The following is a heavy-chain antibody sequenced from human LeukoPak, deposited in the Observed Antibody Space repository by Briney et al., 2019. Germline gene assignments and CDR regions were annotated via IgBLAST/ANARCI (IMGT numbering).Heavy chain of an antibody. CDR2: TYYRSKWYN. Sequence: SQTLSLTCAISGDSVSSNSAAWNWIRQSPSRGLEWLGRTYYRSKWYNDYAVSVKSRITINPDTSKNQFSLQLNSVTPEDTAVYYCARLYYYDSSGSTAHLRWVGAFDIWGQGTMVTVSS. V-gene: IGHV6-1*01. CDR3: ARLYYYDSSGSTAHLRWVGAFDI. J-gene: IGHJ3*02. D-gene: IGHD3-22*01. CDR1: GDSVSSNSAA.